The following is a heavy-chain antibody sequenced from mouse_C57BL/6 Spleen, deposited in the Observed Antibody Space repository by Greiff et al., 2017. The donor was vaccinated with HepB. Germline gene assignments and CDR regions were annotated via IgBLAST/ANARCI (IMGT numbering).Heavy chain of an antibody. Sequence: EVKLMESGGGLVQPGGSLKLSCAASGFTFSDYYMYWVRQTPEKRLEWVAYISNGGGSTYYPDTVKGRFTISRDNAKNTLYLQMSRLKSEDTAMYYCARDGFDYWGQGTTLTVSS. J-gene: IGHJ2*01. V-gene: IGHV5-12*01. CDR2: ISNGGGST. CDR3: ARDGFDY. CDR1: GFTFSDYY. D-gene: IGHD2-3*01.